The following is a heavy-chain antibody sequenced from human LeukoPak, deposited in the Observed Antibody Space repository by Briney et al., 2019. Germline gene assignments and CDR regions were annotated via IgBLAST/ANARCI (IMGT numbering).Heavy chain of an antibody. CDR3: ARDLRSSGYYAFDY. Sequence: GGSLRLSCAASGFTFSTYWMSWVRQAPGKGLGWVATIKQDGSEKYYVDSVKGRFSISRDNAKNSLYLQMNSLRAEDTAVYYCARDLRSSGYYAFDYWGQGTLVTVSS. CDR1: GFTFSTYW. V-gene: IGHV3-7*01. J-gene: IGHJ4*02. CDR2: IKQDGSEK. D-gene: IGHD3-22*01.